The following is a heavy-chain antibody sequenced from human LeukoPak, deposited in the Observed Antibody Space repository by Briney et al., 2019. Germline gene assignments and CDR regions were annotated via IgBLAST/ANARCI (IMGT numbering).Heavy chain of an antibody. CDR1: GRSLSLYY. CDR2: INHSGST. Sequence: SETVSLTCAVYGRSLSLYYWSGIREPPGKGLEWIGEINHSGSTNYNPSLKGRVTISVDPSKNQFSLKLSSVTAADTAVYYCARYGKGRWLTSTRPFWYFDLWGRGTLVTVSS. D-gene: IGHD5-24*01. CDR3: ARYGKGRWLTSTRPFWYFDL. J-gene: IGHJ2*01. V-gene: IGHV4-34*01.